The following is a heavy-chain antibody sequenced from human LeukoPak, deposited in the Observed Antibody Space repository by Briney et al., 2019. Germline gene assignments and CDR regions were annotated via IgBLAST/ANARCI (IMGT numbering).Heavy chain of an antibody. Sequence: GGSLRLSCAASGFTFSSYSMNWVRQAPGKGLEWVSYISSSSSTIYYADSVKGRFTISRDNAKNSLYLQMNSLRAEDTAVYYCARDKVRYYYYGMDVWGQGTTVTVSS. CDR1: GFTFSSYS. D-gene: IGHD4/OR15-4a*01. CDR3: ARDKVRYYYYGMDV. V-gene: IGHV3-48*04. J-gene: IGHJ6*02. CDR2: ISSSSSTI.